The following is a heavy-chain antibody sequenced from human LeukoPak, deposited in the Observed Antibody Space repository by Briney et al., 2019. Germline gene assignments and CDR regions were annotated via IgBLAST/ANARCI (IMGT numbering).Heavy chain of an antibody. CDR1: GFTFTNYP. V-gene: IGHV3-30*04. CDR2: ISYDGSTK. CDR3: AKDRSKGSYGDDFDF. D-gene: IGHD1-26*01. Sequence: GGSLRLSCAASGFTFTNYPIHWVRQAPGKGLEWVTVISYDGSTKYYADSVKGRFTISRDNSKNTLYLQMNSLRTEDTAVYYCAKDRSKGSYGDDFDFWGQGTLVTVSS. J-gene: IGHJ4*02.